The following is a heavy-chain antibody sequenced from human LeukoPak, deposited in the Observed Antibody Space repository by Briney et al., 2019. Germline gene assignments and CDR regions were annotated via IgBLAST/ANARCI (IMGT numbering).Heavy chain of an antibody. CDR3: ARVGCSSTSCYLHY. Sequence: SETLSLTCAVYGGSFSGYYWSWIRQPPGKGLEWIGEINHSGSTNYNPSLKSRVTISVDTSKNQFSLKLSSVTAADTAVNYCARVGCSSTSCYLHYWGQGTLVAVSS. J-gene: IGHJ4*02. CDR1: GGSFSGYY. D-gene: IGHD2-2*01. CDR2: INHSGST. V-gene: IGHV4-34*01.